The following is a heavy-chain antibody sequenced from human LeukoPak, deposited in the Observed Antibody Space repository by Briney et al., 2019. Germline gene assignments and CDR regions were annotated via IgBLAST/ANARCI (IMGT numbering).Heavy chain of an antibody. CDR3: ATDYSGRYYGSGSYYRG. J-gene: IGHJ4*01. CDR2: VDLEDGET. Sequence: GASGKVSCKASGYTFTDYYMDWVQEAPAKGLEWMGRVDLEDGETIYAEKFQGRVTITVDTSTDTAYMELSSLRSEDTAVSYCATDYSGRYYGSGSYYRGRGHGTLVTVAS. V-gene: IGHV1-69-2*01. CDR1: GYTFTDYY. D-gene: IGHD3-10*01.